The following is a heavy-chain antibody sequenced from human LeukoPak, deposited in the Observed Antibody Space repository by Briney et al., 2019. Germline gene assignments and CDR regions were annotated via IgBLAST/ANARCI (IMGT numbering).Heavy chain of an antibody. J-gene: IGHJ4*02. V-gene: IGHV5-51*03. CDR3: ARPPSYGYYDY. CDR2: IYPGDSDT. D-gene: IGHD4-17*01. CDR1: GGGITGYW. Sequence: PGGGLQRSCKGAGGGITGYWTGWGRQLPGRELEGMGIIYPGDSDTRYSASLQGQVTISTDKSNSTAYLQWSSLKAADTAMYYCARPPSYGYYDYWRQGPLVTVSS.